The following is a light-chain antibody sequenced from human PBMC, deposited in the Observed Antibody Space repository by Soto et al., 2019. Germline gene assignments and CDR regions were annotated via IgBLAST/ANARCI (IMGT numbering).Light chain of an antibody. CDR2: WAS. J-gene: IGKJ1*01. V-gene: IGKV4-1*01. Sequence: IVMTESPDSLPVSLGERATIDCNSSQTVLDTSNNKDFLTWYQQKPGQPPKLLIYWASTREFGVPDRFSGSGSGTDFTLTISSLQAEDVAVYYCQQYYSTPRTFGHGTKVDIK. CDR3: QQYYSTPRT. CDR1: QTVLDTSNNKDF.